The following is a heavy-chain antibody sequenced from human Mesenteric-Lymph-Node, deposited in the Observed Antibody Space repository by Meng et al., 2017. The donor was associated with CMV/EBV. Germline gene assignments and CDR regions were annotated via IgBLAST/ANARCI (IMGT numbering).Heavy chain of an antibody. J-gene: IGHJ4*02. Sequence: RLQEPVPGCVKPSEPLSLPCIVSGVSVTSGAYHWSWIRQSPGKGLEWIGYIYGTGITIYNPSLKSRVTILLETSKNQFSLKLNSVTTADTAVYYCAKSRSSTPGIVDDWGQGTLVTVSS. D-gene: IGHD2/OR15-2a*01. V-gene: IGHV4-61*08. CDR3: AKSRSSTPGIVDD. CDR1: GVSVTSGAYH. CDR2: IYGTGIT.